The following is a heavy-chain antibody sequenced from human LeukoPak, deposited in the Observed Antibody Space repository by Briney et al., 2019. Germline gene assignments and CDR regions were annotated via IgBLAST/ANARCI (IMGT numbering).Heavy chain of an antibody. Sequence: PSETLSLTCAVYGGSPFSSYYWSWIRQTPGGALEWIGEINHSGYTNYNPSLKSRVTLSIDTSKNQFSLRLNSVTAADTAVYYCSRQVVGNDYWGQGTLVTVSS. D-gene: IGHD3-22*01. CDR2: INHSGYT. V-gene: IGHV4-34*01. CDR3: SRQVVGNDY. J-gene: IGHJ4*02. CDR1: GGSPFSSYY.